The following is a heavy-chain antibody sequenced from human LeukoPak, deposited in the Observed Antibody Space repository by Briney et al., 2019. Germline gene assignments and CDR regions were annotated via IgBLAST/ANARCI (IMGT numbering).Heavy chain of an antibody. V-gene: IGHV3-48*01. CDR3: ARHLPAYYGSGMGAFDI. J-gene: IGHJ3*02. CDR1: GFTFSSYS. CDR2: ISSSSSTI. Sequence: GGSLRLSCAASGFTFSSYSMNWVRQAPGKGLEWVSYISSSSSTIYYADSVKGRFTISRDNAKNSLYLQMNSLRAEDTAVYYCARHLPAYYGSGMGAFDICGQGRMVTVSS. D-gene: IGHD3-10*01.